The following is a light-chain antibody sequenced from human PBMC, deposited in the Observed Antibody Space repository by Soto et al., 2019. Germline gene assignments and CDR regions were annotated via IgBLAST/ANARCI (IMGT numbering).Light chain of an antibody. CDR3: QQYNNWPLT. J-gene: IGKJ4*01. CDR2: GAS. V-gene: IGKV3-15*01. CDR1: QSVSTN. Sequence: EVVLTQSPGTLSVSPGEGATIACRASQSVSTNLAWYQQKPGQAPRLLIYGASNGAAGIPARFSGSGSGTEFTLTISSLQSEDFAVYYCQQYNNWPLTFGGGT.